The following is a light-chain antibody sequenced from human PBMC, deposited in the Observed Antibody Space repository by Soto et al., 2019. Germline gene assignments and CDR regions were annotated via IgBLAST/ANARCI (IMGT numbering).Light chain of an antibody. CDR3: QQYGSSGT. CDR2: GPF. V-gene: IGKV3-20*01. J-gene: IGKJ1*01. CDR1: QSVSNYY. Sequence: SVLTQSPRTLTLSPPETATLSCRASQSVSNYYLAWYQHTPGLCRSLLTYGPFYRAPGIPERCRGSGSRPDFTLNIWRLGPHDVPVYYCQQYGSSGTFGQGTKVDIK.